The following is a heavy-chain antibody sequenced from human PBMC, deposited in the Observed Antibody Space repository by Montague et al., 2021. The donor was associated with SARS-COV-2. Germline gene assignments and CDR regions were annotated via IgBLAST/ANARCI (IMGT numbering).Heavy chain of an antibody. CDR2: IDWDYEK. Sequence: PPLVKPTQSLTLTCTFSGFSLSATGMCVNWIRQPPGKALEWLARIDWDYEKDYSTSLRTRLNISKDTSKNQVVLTLTNMGPVDTATYYCARTYGGNSFFDTGGQGALVTVSS. D-gene: IGHD4-23*01. J-gene: IGHJ4*02. V-gene: IGHV2-70*11. CDR1: GFSLSATGMC. CDR3: ARTYGGNSFFDT.